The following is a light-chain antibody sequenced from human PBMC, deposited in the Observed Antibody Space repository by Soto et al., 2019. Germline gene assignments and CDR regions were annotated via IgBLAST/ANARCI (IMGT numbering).Light chain of an antibody. Sequence: IVMTQSPATLSLSPGEGATLSCRASQSVYSNLAWYQQKPGQAPRLLIYAASTRASGIPARFSGGGSGTEFTLTISSLQSEDFAVYYCQQYNNWPPYTFGQGTKLEIK. CDR2: AAS. CDR1: QSVYSN. J-gene: IGKJ2*01. CDR3: QQYNNWPPYT. V-gene: IGKV3-15*01.